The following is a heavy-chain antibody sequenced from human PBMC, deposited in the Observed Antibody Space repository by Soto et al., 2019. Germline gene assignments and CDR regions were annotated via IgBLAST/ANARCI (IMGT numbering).Heavy chain of an antibody. CDR3: ARDRDYGGNLYYFDY. CDR1: GGTFSSYA. D-gene: IGHD4-17*01. V-gene: IGHV1-69*01. CDR2: IITIFGTA. J-gene: IGHJ4*02. Sequence: QVQLVQSGAEVKKPGSSVKVSCKASGGTFSSYAISWVRQAPGQGLEWMGGIITIFGTANYAQKFQGRVTITADESTSTAYMELSSLRSEDTAVYYCARDRDYGGNLYYFDYWGQGTLVTVSS.